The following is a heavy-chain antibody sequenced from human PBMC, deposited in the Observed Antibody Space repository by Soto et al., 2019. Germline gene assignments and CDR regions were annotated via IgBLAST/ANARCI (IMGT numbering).Heavy chain of an antibody. CDR2: IYYSGST. D-gene: IGHD3-22*01. CDR1: GGSISSGGYY. J-gene: IGHJ3*02. Sequence: QVQLQESGPGLVKPSQTLSLTCTVSGGSISSGGYYWSWIRQHPGKGLEWIGYIYYSGSTYYNPSLKSRVTISVDTSKNQFSLKLSSVTAADTAVYYCARGKRIITMIVGRAFDIWGQGTMVTVSS. CDR3: ARGKRIITMIVGRAFDI. V-gene: IGHV4-31*03.